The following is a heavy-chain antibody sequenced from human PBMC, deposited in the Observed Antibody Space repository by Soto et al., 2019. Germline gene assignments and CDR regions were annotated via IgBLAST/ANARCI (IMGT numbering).Heavy chain of an antibody. V-gene: IGHV4-34*01. CDR3: ARGVRDIVVIPAAYYFYYGMDV. CDR1: GGSFSGYY. D-gene: IGHD2-2*01. J-gene: IGHJ6*02. CDR2: VNHSGST. Sequence: SETLSLTCAVYGGSFSGYYWSWIRQSPGKGLEWIGEVNHSGSTNYNPSLKSRVTISVDTSKNQFSLKLSSVTAADTAVYYCARGVRDIVVIPAAYYFYYGMDVWGQGTTVTVSS.